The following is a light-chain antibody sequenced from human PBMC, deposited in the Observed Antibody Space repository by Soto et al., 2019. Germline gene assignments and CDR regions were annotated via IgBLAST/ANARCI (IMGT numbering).Light chain of an antibody. CDR2: EVN. J-gene: IGLJ2*01. Sequence: QSALTQPASVSGSPGQSITISCTGTSSDIGGYNFVSWYQQHPGKAPKLLIHEVNNRPSGVSIRFSGSKSGNTASLTISGLQAEDEADYSCSSDTSSSPLIFGGGPSSPS. CDR1: SSDIGGYNF. V-gene: IGLV2-14*01. CDR3: SSDTSSSPLI.